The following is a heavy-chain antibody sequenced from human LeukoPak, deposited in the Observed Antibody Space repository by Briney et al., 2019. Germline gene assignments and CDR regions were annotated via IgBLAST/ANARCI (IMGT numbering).Heavy chain of an antibody. CDR3: ARDAFDGYHLDY. CDR2: ISYDGSNK. CDR1: GFTFSSYW. Sequence: PGGSLRLSCAASGFTFSSYWMNWARQAPGKGLEWVAVISYDGSNKYYADSVKGRFTISRDNSKNTLYLQMNSLRAEDTAVYYCARDAFDGYHLDYWGQGTLVTVSS. J-gene: IGHJ4*02. V-gene: IGHV3-30*03. D-gene: IGHD5-24*01.